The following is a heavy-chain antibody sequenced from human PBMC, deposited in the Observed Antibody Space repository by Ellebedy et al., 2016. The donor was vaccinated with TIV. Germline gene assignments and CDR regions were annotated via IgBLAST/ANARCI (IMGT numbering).Heavy chain of an antibody. CDR3: ATSGWVVAATSVDFDI. Sequence: AASVKVSCKTSGYTFIDYYINWVRREPGQGLEWVGWINANGDSTIYVQKFHDRVTMTRDMTISTVFLEVTVLPSDDPAVYYCATSGWVVAATSVDFDIWGQGTMVTVSS. D-gene: IGHD1-26*01. V-gene: IGHV1-2*02. CDR1: GYTFIDYY. CDR2: INANGDST. J-gene: IGHJ3*02.